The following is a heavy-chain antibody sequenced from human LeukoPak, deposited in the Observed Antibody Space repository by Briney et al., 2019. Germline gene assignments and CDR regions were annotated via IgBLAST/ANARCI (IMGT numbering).Heavy chain of an antibody. CDR3: ARDVAWGAVDY. D-gene: IGHD7-27*01. CDR1: GFTFSNHG. V-gene: IGHV3-23*01. CDR2: ISPRGGGT. J-gene: IGHJ4*02. Sequence: GGPLRLSCAASGFTFSNHGMNWVRQAPGKGLEWLSAISPRGGGTYYADSVKGRFTISRDDSTSTLSLQMNSLRVEDTAVYYCARDVAWGAVDYWGQGTLVTVSS.